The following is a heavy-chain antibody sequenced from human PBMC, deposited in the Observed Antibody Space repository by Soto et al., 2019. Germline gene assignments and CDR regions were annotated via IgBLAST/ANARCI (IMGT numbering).Heavy chain of an antibody. CDR1: GGTFSSYT. Sequence: QVQLVQSGAEVQKPGSSVKVSCKASGGTFSSYTISWVRQAPGQGLEWMGRIIPILGIANYAQKFQGRVTITADKSTSTAYMELSSLRSEDTAVYYCARDQPDHYYFDYWGQGTLVTVSS. CDR2: IIPILGIA. V-gene: IGHV1-69*08. J-gene: IGHJ4*02. CDR3: ARDQPDHYYFDY.